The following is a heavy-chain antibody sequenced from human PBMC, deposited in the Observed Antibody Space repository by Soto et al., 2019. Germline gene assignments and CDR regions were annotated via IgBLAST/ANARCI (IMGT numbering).Heavy chain of an antibody. D-gene: IGHD4-4*01. Sequence: EVRLVESGGGLVKPGGSLRLSCVGSAFIFSDLSMNWVRQAPGKGLEWVTSIGDTGTFIYYADSVKGRFTISRDNAKNSLFLQMDSLRPEDTAVYYCARDQRYLRQGYSDYWGQGTLVTVSS. CDR1: AFIFSDLS. CDR2: IGDTGTFI. J-gene: IGHJ4*02. V-gene: IGHV3-21*01. CDR3: ARDQRYLRQGYSDY.